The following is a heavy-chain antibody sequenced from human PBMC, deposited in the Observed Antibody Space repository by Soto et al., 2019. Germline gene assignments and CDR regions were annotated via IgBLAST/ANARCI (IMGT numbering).Heavy chain of an antibody. CDR3: VGGYGWLPDY. J-gene: IGHJ4*02. V-gene: IGHV3-7*05. CDR1: EYTFSSLW. Sequence: DVQLVESGGGLVQPGGSLRLSCEASEYTFSSLWMNWVRQAPGKGLEWVAIIEQNGGERNYLDSVKGRFTISRDNAKQSVYLQMNSLRAEDTALYYCVGGYGWLPDYWGQGTLVIVSS. D-gene: IGHD6-19*01. CDR2: IEQNGGER.